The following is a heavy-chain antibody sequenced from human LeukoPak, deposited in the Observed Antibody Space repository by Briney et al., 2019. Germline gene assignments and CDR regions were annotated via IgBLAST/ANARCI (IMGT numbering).Heavy chain of an antibody. J-gene: IGHJ5*02. V-gene: IGHV1-18*01. CDR1: GYTFTSYG. D-gene: IGHD2-15*01. CDR3: ARSIVVVVAATDTNWFDP. CDR2: ISAYNGNT. Sequence: ASVKVSCKASGYTFTSYGISWVRQAPGQGLEWMGWISAYNGNTNYAQELQGRVTMTTDTSTSTAYMELRSLRSDDTAVYYCARSIVVVVAATDTNWFDPWGQGTLVTVSS.